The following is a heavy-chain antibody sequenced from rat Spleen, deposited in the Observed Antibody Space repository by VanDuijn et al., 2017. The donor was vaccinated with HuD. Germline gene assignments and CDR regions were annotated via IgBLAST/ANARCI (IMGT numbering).Heavy chain of an antibody. D-gene: IGHD1-12*02. J-gene: IGHJ1*01. CDR3: VRDGNNYWHFDF. CDR2: ITSGGSNA. Sequence: EVQLVESGGGLVQPGRSLKLSCEASGFTFSSFAMAWVRQGPKKGLEWVATITSGGSNAFYPDSVKGRFSISRDNAKSTLYLQMDSLRSEDTATYYCVRDGNNYWHFDFWGPGTMVTVSS. V-gene: IGHV5-25*01. CDR1: GFTFSSFA.